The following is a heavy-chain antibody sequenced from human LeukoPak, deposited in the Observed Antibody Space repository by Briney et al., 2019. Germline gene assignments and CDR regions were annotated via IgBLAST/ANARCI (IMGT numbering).Heavy chain of an antibody. D-gene: IGHD3-16*01. CDR3: AGSPPGGEDAFDI. J-gene: IGHJ3*02. CDR2: IYTSGST. CDR1: GGSISSGSYY. Sequence: SETLSLTCTVSGGSISSGSYYWSWIRQPAGKGLEWIGRIYTSGSTNYNPSLKSRVTISVDTSKNQFSLKLSSVTAADTAVYYCAGSPPGGEDAFDIWGQGTMVTVSS. V-gene: IGHV4-61*02.